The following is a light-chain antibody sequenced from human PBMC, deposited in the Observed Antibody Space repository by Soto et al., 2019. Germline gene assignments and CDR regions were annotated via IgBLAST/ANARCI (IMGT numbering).Light chain of an antibody. CDR3: QQLHTYPRT. CDR2: RAS. V-gene: IGKV1-5*03. Sequence: IQMTPSPSTLSASVGDRVTITCRASENINMWLAWYQQTPGQAPRLLIQRASRVERGVPSRFSGSGSDTEFTLTISSLQPEDFATYYCQQLHTYPRTFGPGTKVDIK. J-gene: IGKJ3*01. CDR1: ENINMW.